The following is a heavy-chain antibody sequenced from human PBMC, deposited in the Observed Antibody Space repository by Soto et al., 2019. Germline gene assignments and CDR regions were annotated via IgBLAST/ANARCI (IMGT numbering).Heavy chain of an antibody. CDR1: GYTFTGYY. Sequence: GASVKVSCKASGYTFTGYYMHWVRQAPGQGLEWMGWINPNSGGTNYAQKFQGWVTMTRDTSISTAYMELSRLRSDDTAVYYCARENHLYGSGSYYNILGWFDPWGQGTLVTVS. CDR3: ARENHLYGSGSYYNILGWFDP. CDR2: INPNSGGT. D-gene: IGHD3-10*01. J-gene: IGHJ5*02. V-gene: IGHV1-2*04.